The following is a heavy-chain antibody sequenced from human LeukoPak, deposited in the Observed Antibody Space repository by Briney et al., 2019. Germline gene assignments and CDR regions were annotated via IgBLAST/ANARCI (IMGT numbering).Heavy chain of an antibody. Sequence: GGSLRLSCAASGFTVSSNYMSWVRQAPGKGLEWVSVIYSGGSTYYADSVKGRFTISRDNSKNTLYLQMNSLRAEDTAVYYCASGDSSGYYDYFDYWGQGTLVTVSS. CDR3: ASGDSSGYYDYFDY. D-gene: IGHD3-22*01. CDR2: IYSGGST. CDR1: GFTVSSNY. J-gene: IGHJ4*02. V-gene: IGHV3-53*01.